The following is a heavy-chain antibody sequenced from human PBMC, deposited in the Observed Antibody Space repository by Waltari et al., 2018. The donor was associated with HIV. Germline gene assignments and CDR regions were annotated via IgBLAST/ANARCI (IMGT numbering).Heavy chain of an antibody. CDR2: VSSRSATR. CDR3: AREEGTTTRFDC. J-gene: IGHJ4*02. CDR1: GFTFGSYG. V-gene: IGHV3-48*02. Sequence: VQLMESGGGVVQPGTSLRLSCAPSGFTFGSYGIHWVRRAPGKGGGWISFVSSRSATRYYAESVRGRFTISSDNANNSLSLQMNSLTDDDTALDFCAREEGTTTRFDCWGQGALVSVSS. D-gene: IGHD1-1*01.